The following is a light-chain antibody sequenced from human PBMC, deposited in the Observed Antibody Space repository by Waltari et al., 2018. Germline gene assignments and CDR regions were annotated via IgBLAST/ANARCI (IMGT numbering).Light chain of an antibody. V-gene: IGLV2-11*01. CDR1: SSDVGGYNY. Sequence: QSALTQPRSVSGAPGQSVNISCTGTSSDVGGYNYVSWYQQHPGKAPKLMIYDVSKRPAGVPDLFSGSKSGNTASLTISGLQAEDEADYYGCSYAGSYTYYVFGTGTKVTVL. J-gene: IGLJ1*01. CDR2: DVS. CDR3: CSYAGSYTYYV.